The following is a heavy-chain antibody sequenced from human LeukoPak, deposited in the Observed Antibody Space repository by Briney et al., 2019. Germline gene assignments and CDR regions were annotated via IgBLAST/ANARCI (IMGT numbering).Heavy chain of an antibody. CDR2: ISGSGGSP. CDR1: GFTFSSYA. V-gene: IGHV3-23*01. CDR3: GRDWKLDY. J-gene: IGHJ4*02. Sequence: GGSLRLSCAASGFTFSSYAISWVRQAPGKGLEWASAISGSGGSPHYADSVKGRFTISRDNSKNTLYLQMNSLRVEDTAIYYCGRDWKLDYWGQGTLVTVSS. D-gene: IGHD1-1*01.